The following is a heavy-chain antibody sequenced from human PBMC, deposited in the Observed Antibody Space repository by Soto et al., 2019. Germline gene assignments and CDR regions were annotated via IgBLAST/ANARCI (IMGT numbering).Heavy chain of an antibody. V-gene: IGHV4-4*02. Sequence: QVQLQESVPGLVKPSGTLSLTCAVSCVSISSSQWWSWVRQPPGKGLEWFGEIYHNGRTNYNPALESRLSMSLYRSKNQVSLRLTSVTAADAATYYSGRTQDYVYGGDVWGQGTTVTGSS. CDR3: GRTQDYVYGGDV. CDR1: CVSISSSQW. D-gene: IGHD4-17*01. CDR2: IYHNGRT. J-gene: IGHJ6*02.